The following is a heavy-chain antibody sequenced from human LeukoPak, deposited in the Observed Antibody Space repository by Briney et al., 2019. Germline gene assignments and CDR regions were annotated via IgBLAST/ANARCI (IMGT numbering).Heavy chain of an antibody. CDR3: ARAVYYYDSSGYYLYYFDY. D-gene: IGHD3-22*01. Sequence: SETLSLTCTVSGGSISSYYWSWIRQPPGKGLEWIGYIYYSGSTNYNPSLKSRVTISVDTSKNQFSLKLSSVTAADTAVYYCARAVYYYDSSGYYLYYFDYWGQGTLVTVSS. V-gene: IGHV4-59*01. CDR1: GGSISSYY. J-gene: IGHJ4*02. CDR2: IYYSGST.